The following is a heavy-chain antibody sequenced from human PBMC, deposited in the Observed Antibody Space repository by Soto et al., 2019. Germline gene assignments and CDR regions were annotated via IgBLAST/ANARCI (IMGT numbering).Heavy chain of an antibody. J-gene: IGHJ6*02. CDR2: ISYDGSNK. CDR1: GFTFSSYG. Sequence: QVPLVESGGGVVQPGRSLRLSCAASGFTFSSYGMHWVRQAPGKGLEWVAVISYDGSNKYYADSVKGRFTISRDNSKNTLYLQMNSLRAEDTAVYYCAKVSPSYSSGSYYGMDVWGQGTTVTVSS. V-gene: IGHV3-30*18. CDR3: AKVSPSYSSGSYYGMDV. D-gene: IGHD6-19*01.